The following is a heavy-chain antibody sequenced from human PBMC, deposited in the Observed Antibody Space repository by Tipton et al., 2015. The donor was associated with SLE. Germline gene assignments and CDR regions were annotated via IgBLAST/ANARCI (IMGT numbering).Heavy chain of an antibody. Sequence: TLSLTYTVSGGSISSHYWSWIRQPPGKGLEWIGYIYYSGSTNYNPSLKSRVTISVDTSKNQFSLKLSSVTAADTAVYYCARQLFDRLDIWGQGTMVTVSS. V-gene: IGHV4-59*11. D-gene: IGHD3-9*01. CDR2: IYYSGST. CDR3: ARQLFDRLDI. CDR1: GGSISSHY. J-gene: IGHJ3*02.